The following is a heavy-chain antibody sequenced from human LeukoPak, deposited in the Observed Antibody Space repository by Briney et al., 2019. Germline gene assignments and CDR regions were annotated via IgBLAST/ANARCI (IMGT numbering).Heavy chain of an antibody. CDR2: ISYDGSDK. D-gene: IGHD3-3*01. CDR3: ASGAFLEWFQTRKYYYYGMDV. CDR1: GFTFSSYG. Sequence: PGGSLRLSCAASGFTFSSYGMHWVRQAPGKGLEWVAVISYDGSDKYSADSVKGRFTISRDNAKNSLYLQMNSLRAEDTAVYYCASGAFLEWFQTRKYYYYGMDVWGQGTTVTVSS. J-gene: IGHJ6*02. V-gene: IGHV3-30*03.